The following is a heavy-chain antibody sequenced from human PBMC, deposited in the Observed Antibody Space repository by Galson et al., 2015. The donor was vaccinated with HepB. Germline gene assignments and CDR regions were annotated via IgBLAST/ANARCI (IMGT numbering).Heavy chain of an antibody. CDR2: ISYDGSNK. J-gene: IGHJ4*02. Sequence: SLRLSCAASGFTFSSYAMHWVRQAPGKGLEWVAVISYDGSNKYYADSVKGRFTISRDNSKNTLYLQMNSLRAEDTAVYYCARGGLWFGELFHDYWGQGTLVTVSS. CDR3: ARGGLWFGELFHDY. V-gene: IGHV3-30*04. D-gene: IGHD3-10*01. CDR1: GFTFSSYA.